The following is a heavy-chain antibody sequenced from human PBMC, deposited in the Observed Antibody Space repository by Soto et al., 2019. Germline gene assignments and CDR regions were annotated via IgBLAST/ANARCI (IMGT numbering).Heavy chain of an antibody. CDR1: GGPLTTYF. J-gene: IGHJ4*02. CDR3: ARPYDSSGSYFPYDN. Sequence: PSETLSLTCNVSGGPLTTYFWSWIRQPPGKGLEWIGYIYYSGSTNYNPSLKSRVTISVDTSKNQFSLKLSSVTAADTAVYYCARPYDSSGSYFPYDNWGQGTLVTVSS. V-gene: IGHV4-59*01. CDR2: IYYSGST. D-gene: IGHD3-22*01.